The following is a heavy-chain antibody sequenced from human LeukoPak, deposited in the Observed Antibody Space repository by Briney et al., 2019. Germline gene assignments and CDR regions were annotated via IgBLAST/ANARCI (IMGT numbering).Heavy chain of an antibody. D-gene: IGHD2-15*01. CDR2: IYYSGST. J-gene: IGHJ4*02. CDR3: ARLAGWYLDY. V-gene: IGHV4-59*01. Sequence: SKTLSLTCTVSGGSISSYYWSWIRQPPGKGLEWIGYIYYSGSTNYNPSLKSRVTISVDTSKNQFSLKLSSVTAADTAVYYCARLAGWYLDYWGQGTLVTVSS. CDR1: GGSISSYY.